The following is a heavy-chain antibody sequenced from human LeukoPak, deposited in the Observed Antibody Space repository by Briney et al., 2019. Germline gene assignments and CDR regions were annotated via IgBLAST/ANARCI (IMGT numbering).Heavy chain of an antibody. CDR3: ARLGGTNHYSNRGGPVDV. CDR2: LYYCGST. J-gene: IGHJ6*04. D-gene: IGHD4-11*01. Sequence: SDTLSLTCTVSGGSISSSSYYWGWIRQPPGKGLEWIGSLYYCGSTYYHPSLKSRVTISVDTSKNQFSLKLSSVPAADTAGYYCARLGGTNHYSNRGGPVDVWGKGTTVTVSS. CDR1: GGSISSSSYY. V-gene: IGHV4-39*01.